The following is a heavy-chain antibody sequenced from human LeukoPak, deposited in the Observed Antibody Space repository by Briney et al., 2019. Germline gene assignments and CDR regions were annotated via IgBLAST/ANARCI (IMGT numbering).Heavy chain of an antibody. CDR3: ARAESITMIVVVITGFAP. CDR1: GYTFTGYY. V-gene: IGHV1-2*02. D-gene: IGHD3-22*01. CDR2: INPNSGGT. Sequence: ASVKVSCKASGYTFTGYYMHWVRQAPGQGLEWMGWINPNSGGTNYAQKFQGRVTMTGDTSISTAYMELSRLRSDDTAVYYCARAESITMIVVVITGFAPWGQGTLVTVSS. J-gene: IGHJ5*02.